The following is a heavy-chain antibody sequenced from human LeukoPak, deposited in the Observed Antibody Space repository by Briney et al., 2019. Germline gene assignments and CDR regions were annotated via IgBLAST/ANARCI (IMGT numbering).Heavy chain of an antibody. J-gene: IGHJ4*02. V-gene: IGHV4-4*09. CDR1: GGSISSYY. D-gene: IGHD1-1*01. CDR3: ARLDVGSIDY. CDR2: IYTSGGT. Sequence: SETLSVNCTVSGGSISSYYWSWIRQPRGKGLERIGYIYTSGGTNYNPSLKSRVTISVDTSKNQFSLKLSSVTAADTAVYYCARLDVGSIDYWGQGTLVTVSS.